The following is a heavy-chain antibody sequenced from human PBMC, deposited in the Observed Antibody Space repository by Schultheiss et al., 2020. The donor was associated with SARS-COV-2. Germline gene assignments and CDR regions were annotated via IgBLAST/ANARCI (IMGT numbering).Heavy chain of an antibody. J-gene: IGHJ4*02. V-gene: IGHV2-5*02. D-gene: IGHD6-19*01. CDR2: IYWDDDK. CDR1: GFSLSTSGVG. CDR3: TRMVVAGTGAFFEY. Sequence: SGPTLVKPTQTLTLTCTFSGFSLSTSGVGVGWIRQPPGKALEWLALIYWDDDKRYSPSLRSRFTISKDTSKNQVVLTMTNMDPVDTATYYCTRMVVAGTGAFFEYWGQGTLVTVSS.